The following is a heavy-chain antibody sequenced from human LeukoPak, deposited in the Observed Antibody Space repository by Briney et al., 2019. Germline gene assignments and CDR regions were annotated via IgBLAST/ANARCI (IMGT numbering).Heavy chain of an antibody. CDR3: ARVPRIAAAGSYFDY. CDR2: INPNSGGT. D-gene: IGHD6-13*01. V-gene: IGHV1-2*02. Sequence: ASVKVSCKASGYTFTGYYMHWVRQAPGQGLEGMGWINPNSGGTNYAQKFQGRVTMTRDTSISTAYMELSRLRSDDTAVYYCARVPRIAAAGSYFDYWGQGTLVTVSS. CDR1: GYTFTGYY. J-gene: IGHJ4*02.